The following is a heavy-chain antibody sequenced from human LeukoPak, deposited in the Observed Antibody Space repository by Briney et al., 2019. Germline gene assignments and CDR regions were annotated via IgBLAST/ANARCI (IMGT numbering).Heavy chain of an antibody. CDR1: GFTFSSYE. D-gene: IGHD5-18*01. CDR3: AKRLGYNFDY. J-gene: IGHJ4*02. V-gene: IGHV3-23*01. CDR2: TSGSGTTT. Sequence: GGSLRLSCAASGFTFSSYEMSWVRQAPGKGLEWVSATSGSGTTTSYADSVKGRFTISRDNSKNTLYLQVNSLRAEDTAIYYCAKRLGYNFDYWGQGTLVTVSS.